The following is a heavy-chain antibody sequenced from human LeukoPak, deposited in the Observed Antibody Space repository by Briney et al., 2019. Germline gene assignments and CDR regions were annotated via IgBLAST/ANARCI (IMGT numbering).Heavy chain of an antibody. CDR1: GYTFTGYY. CDR2: INPNSGGT. J-gene: IGHJ6*03. Sequence: ASVKVSCKASGYTFTGYYMHWVRQAPGRGLEWMGWINPNSGGTNYAQKFQGRVTMTRDTSISTAYMELSRLRSDDTAVYYCARDCRPIGRYYYMDVWGKGTTVTVSS. D-gene: IGHD1-26*01. V-gene: IGHV1-2*02. CDR3: ARDCRPIGRYYYMDV.